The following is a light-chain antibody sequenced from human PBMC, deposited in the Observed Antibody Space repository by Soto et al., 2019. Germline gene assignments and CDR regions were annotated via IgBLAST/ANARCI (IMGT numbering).Light chain of an antibody. CDR2: AAS. Sequence: DIQMTQSPSSVSASVGDRVTISCRASQGIASWLAWYQQKPGKPPNLLIYAASSLESGVPSRFSGSRSETDFTLTISSLQPEDFATYYCQQTKTSPWTFGQGTKVEIK. CDR3: QQTKTSPWT. V-gene: IGKV1-12*01. J-gene: IGKJ1*01. CDR1: QGIASW.